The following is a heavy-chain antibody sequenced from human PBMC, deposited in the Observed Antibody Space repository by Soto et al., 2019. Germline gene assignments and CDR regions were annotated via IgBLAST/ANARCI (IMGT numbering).Heavy chain of an antibody. CDR2: ISYDGSNK. V-gene: IGHV3-30-3*01. CDR1: GFTFSSYA. Sequence: GGSLRLSCAASGFTFSSYAMHWVRQAPGKGLEWVAVISYDGSNKYYADSVKGRFTISRDNSKNTLYLQMNSLRAEDTAVYYCARPVEYSSSSEYYYYYGMDVWGQGTTVTVSS. J-gene: IGHJ6*02. CDR3: ARPVEYSSSSEYYYYYGMDV. D-gene: IGHD6-6*01.